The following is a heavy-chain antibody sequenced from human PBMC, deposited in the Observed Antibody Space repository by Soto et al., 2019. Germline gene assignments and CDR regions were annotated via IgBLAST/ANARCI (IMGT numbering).Heavy chain of an antibody. J-gene: IGHJ3*02. D-gene: IGHD2-2*01. V-gene: IGHV3-23*01. Sequence: EVQLLESGGGLVQPGGSLRLSCAASGLTFSSYAMSWVRQAPGKGLEWVSAISGSGAVTYYADSVKGRFTISRDNSKNTLYLQMNSLIAEDTAVYYCAKDKGCTSTTCHLNAFDIWGQGTMVTVSS. CDR3: AKDKGCTSTTCHLNAFDI. CDR2: ISGSGAVT. CDR1: GLTFSSYA.